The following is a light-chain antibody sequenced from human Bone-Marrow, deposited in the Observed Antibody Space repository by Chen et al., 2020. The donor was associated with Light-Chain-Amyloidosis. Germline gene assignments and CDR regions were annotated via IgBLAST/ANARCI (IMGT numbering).Light chain of an antibody. Sequence: SYVLTQPSSVSVAPGPTATLACGGNNIGSTSVHWYQQTPGQAPLLVVYDDSDRPSGIPERLSGSNSGNTATLTISRVEAGDEAYYYCQVWDRSSDRPVFGGGTKLTVL. CDR2: DDS. CDR1: NIGSTS. CDR3: QVWDRSSDRPV. V-gene: IGLV3-21*02. J-gene: IGLJ3*02.